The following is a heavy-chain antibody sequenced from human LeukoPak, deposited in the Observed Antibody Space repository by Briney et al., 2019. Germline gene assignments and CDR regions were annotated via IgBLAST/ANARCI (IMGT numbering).Heavy chain of an antibody. D-gene: IGHD2-2*01. V-gene: IGHV3-66*02. CDR3: ARELWGYCSTTSCPFGY. Sequence: PGGSLRLSCAASGFAVSNNYMSWVRQAPGKGLEWVSVIYGDGTTYYTDSVKGRFTISRDMSKNTLYLQMNSLRAGDTAVYYCARELWGYCSTTSCPFGYWGQGTLVTVSS. CDR2: IYGDGTT. CDR1: GFAVSNNY. J-gene: IGHJ4*02.